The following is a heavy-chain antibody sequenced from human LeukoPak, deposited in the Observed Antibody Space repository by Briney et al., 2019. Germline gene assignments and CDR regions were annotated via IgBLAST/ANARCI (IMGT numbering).Heavy chain of an antibody. CDR2: IYYSGTI. D-gene: IGHD3-16*01. CDR1: GXSVSGPDYY. J-gene: IGHJ4*02. Sequence: SEALSLTCTVSGXSVSGPDYYWSWIRQPPGKGLEWIGYIYYSGTINYNPSLKSRVTMSIDTSKNHFSLKVTSVSAADTAVYFCARGRFFAGGAFYLDYWGQGTLVTVSS. CDR3: ARGRFFAGGAFYLDY. V-gene: IGHV4-61*03.